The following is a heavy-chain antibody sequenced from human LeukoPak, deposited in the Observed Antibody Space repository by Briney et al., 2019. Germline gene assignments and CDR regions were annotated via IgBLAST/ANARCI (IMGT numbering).Heavy chain of an antibody. V-gene: IGHV3-21*01. CDR2: ISSSSSYI. CDR3: ARDASGDFSRMDV. Sequence: GGSLRLSCAASGFTFSSYSMNWVRQAPGKGLEWVSSISSSSSYIYYADSVKGRFTISRDNAKNSLYLQMNSLRAEDTAVYYCARDASGDFSRMDVWGKGTTVTVSS. CDR1: GFTFSSYS. D-gene: IGHD3-3*01. J-gene: IGHJ6*04.